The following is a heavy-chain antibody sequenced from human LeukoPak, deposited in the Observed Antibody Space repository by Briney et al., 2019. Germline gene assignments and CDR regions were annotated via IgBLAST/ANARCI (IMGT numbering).Heavy chain of an antibody. J-gene: IGHJ2*01. V-gene: IGHV4-59*01. CDR2: IDSSGST. CDR1: AVSISTYH. CDR3: ARVGQGCFDL. Sequence: SETLSLTCTVSAVSISTYHWGWNRHPPGNGLDWIGYIDSSGSTNYNPSLKSRVTISVDTSKNQYSLKLRSVTAADTAVYFCARVGQGCFDLWGRGTLVTVSS.